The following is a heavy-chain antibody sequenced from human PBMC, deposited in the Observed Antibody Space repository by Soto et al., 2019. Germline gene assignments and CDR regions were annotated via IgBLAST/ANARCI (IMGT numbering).Heavy chain of an antibody. CDR2: IDPSDSYV. Sequence: EVQLVQSGAEVKKPGESLRISCNVSGYSFTSYWISWVRQMPGKGLEWMGRIDPSDSYVYYSPSFQGHVTISADKSISTAYLQWSSLRASDTAMYYGARLRGTSDSFYGMDVWGQGTMVTVSS. D-gene: IGHD2-2*01. CDR3: ARLRGTSDSFYGMDV. CDR1: GYSFTSYW. V-gene: IGHV5-10-1*01. J-gene: IGHJ6*02.